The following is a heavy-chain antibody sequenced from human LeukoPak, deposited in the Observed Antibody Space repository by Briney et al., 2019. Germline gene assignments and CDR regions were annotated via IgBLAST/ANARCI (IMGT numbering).Heavy chain of an antibody. CDR1: GFTFGNSA. Sequence: GGSLRLSCAASGFTFGNSAMSWVRQAPGKGLEWVSAIYSSGYNTYYADSVKGRFTISRDNSKNTLYLQMNSLRAEDTAVYYCAKGHAVVPAAMYYWGQGTLVTVSS. CDR2: IYSSGYNT. CDR3: AKGHAVVPAAMYY. J-gene: IGHJ4*02. D-gene: IGHD2-2*01. V-gene: IGHV3-23*05.